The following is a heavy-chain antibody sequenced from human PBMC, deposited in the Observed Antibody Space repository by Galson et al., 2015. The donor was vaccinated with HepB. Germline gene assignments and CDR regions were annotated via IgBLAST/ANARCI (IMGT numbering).Heavy chain of an antibody. V-gene: IGHV3-73*01. CDR3: TRHIWGVADFDY. J-gene: IGHJ4*02. Sequence: SLRLSCAVSGFTFSGSAMHWIRQASGKGLEWVGRILSEADSYATAYAASVKGRFTISRDDSKNTAYLQMNSLKTEDTALYYCTRHIWGVADFDYWGQGTLVTVSS. CDR1: GFTFSGSA. D-gene: IGHD6-19*01. CDR2: ILSEADSYAT.